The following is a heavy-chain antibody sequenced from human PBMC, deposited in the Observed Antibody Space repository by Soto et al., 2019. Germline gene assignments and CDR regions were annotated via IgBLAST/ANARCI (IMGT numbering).Heavy chain of an antibody. CDR2: IWYDGSNK. J-gene: IGHJ3*02. D-gene: IGHD3-22*01. Sequence: SLRLSCAASGFTFSSYGMHWVRQAPGKGLEWVAVIWYDGSNKYYADSVKGRFTISRDNSKNTLYLQMNSLRAEDTAVYYCARSYYYDSSGYPTLGAFDIWGQGTMVTVSS. CDR1: GFTFSSYG. CDR3: ARSYYYDSSGYPTLGAFDI. V-gene: IGHV3-33*01.